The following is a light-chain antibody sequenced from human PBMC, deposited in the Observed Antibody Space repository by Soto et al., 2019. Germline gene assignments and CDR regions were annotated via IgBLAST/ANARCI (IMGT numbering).Light chain of an antibody. CDR3: QHYGTSAL. V-gene: IGKV3-20*01. J-gene: IGKJ3*01. CDR2: DAS. Sequence: EIVLTQSPGTLSLSPGERATLSCRASQSVSSSYLAWSQQKPGQAPRLLIYDASRATGIPDRFSASGSGTDFTLTITRLEPEDFAVYYCQHYGTSALFGPGTKVEI. CDR1: QSVSSSY.